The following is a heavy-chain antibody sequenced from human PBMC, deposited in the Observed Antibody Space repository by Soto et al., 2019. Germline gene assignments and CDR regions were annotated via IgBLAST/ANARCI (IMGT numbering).Heavy chain of an antibody. V-gene: IGHV3-23*01. Sequence: EVQLLESGGGLVQPGGSLRLSCAASGFTFSSYAMSWVRQAPGKGLEWVSAISGSGGSTYYADSVKGRFTISRDNSKNKLYLQMNSLRAEDTAVYYCARLRSSSGTLDYWGQGTLVTVSS. D-gene: IGHD6-6*01. J-gene: IGHJ4*02. CDR3: ARLRSSSGTLDY. CDR1: GFTFSSYA. CDR2: ISGSGGST.